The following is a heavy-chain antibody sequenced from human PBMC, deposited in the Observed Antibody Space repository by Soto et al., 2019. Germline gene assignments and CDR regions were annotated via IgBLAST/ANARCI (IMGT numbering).Heavy chain of an antibody. CDR3: AHSSGSYFADAFDI. D-gene: IGHD3-10*01. J-gene: IGHJ3*02. CDR1: GFSLSTSGVG. Sequence: SGPTLVNPTQTLTLTCTFSGFSLSTSGVGVGWIRQPPGKALEWLALIYWNDDKRYNPSLKSRLTITKDTSKNQVVLTMTNMDPVDTATYYCAHSSGSYFADAFDIWGQGTMVTVSS. V-gene: IGHV2-5*01. CDR2: IYWNDDK.